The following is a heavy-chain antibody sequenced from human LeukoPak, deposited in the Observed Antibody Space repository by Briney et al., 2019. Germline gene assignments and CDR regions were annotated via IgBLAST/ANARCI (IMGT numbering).Heavy chain of an antibody. CDR1: GFTFDDYA. Sequence: AGGSLRLSCAASGFTFDDYAMHWVRQAPGKGLEWVSGISWNSGSIGYADSVKGRFTISRDNSKNTLYLQMNSLRAEDTAVYYCANLPPRRGAIDIWGQGTMVTVSS. CDR2: ISWNSGSI. V-gene: IGHV3-9*01. CDR3: ANLPPRRGAIDI. J-gene: IGHJ3*02. D-gene: IGHD1-1*01.